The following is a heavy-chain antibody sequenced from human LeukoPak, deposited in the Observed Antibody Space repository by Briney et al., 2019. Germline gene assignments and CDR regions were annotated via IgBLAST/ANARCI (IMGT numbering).Heavy chain of an antibody. D-gene: IGHD3-16*01. V-gene: IGHV3-15*01. CDR1: ALTFSNPW. CDR2: IKRKTVGGTT. Sequence: GESIRLSCAASALTFSNPWTSCVRQAPGEGLEWVGLIKRKTVGGTTEYVATLQGRVTISRDESKNTLYLQMNSLKTEDTGVYYCATASSGLVHWGQGTLVTVSS. CDR3: ATASSGLVH. J-gene: IGHJ4*02.